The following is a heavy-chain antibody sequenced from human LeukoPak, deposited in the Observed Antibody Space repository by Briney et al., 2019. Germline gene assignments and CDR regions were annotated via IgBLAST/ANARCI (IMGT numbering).Heavy chain of an antibody. CDR1: GYTFTGYY. V-gene: IGHV1-2*02. CDR2: INPNSGGT. CDR3: ATPSYDSSGKHYYYYYMDV. D-gene: IGHD3-22*01. Sequence: GASVKVSCKASGYTFTGYYMHWVRQAPGQGLEWMGWINPNSGGTNYAQKFQGRVTMTRDTSISTAYMELSRLRSDDTAVYYCATPSYDSSGKHYYYYYMDVWGKGTTVTISS. J-gene: IGHJ6*03.